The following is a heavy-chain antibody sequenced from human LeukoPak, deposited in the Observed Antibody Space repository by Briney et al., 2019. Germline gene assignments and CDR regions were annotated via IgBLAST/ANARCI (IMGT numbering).Heavy chain of an antibody. CDR1: GGSISSYY. J-gene: IGHJ6*02. CDR3: ARDLLTGRYGMDV. Sequence: SETLSLTCTVSGGSISSYYWTWLRQPPGKGLEWIGFIYYSGATNYNPSLKSRVTISLDTSKNQFSLRLSSVTAADTAVYYCARDLLTGRYGMDVWGQGTMVTVSS. V-gene: IGHV4-59*01. D-gene: IGHD3-9*01. CDR2: IYYSGAT.